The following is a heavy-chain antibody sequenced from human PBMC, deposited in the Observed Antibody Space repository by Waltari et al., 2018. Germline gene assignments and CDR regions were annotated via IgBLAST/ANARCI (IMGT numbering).Heavy chain of an antibody. D-gene: IGHD3-3*01. CDR3: ARLYYDFWSGYFDSYDY. CDR1: GYSISSGYY. CDR2: ISPSGRT. J-gene: IGHJ4*02. V-gene: IGHV4-38-2*01. Sequence: QVQLQESGPGLVKPSETLSLPCAVSGYSISSGYYWGWIRQPPGKGLEWIGSISPSGRTYYTPSLKSRVTISVDTSKNQFSPKLSSVTAADTAVYYCARLYYDFWSGYFDSYDYWGQGTLVTVSS.